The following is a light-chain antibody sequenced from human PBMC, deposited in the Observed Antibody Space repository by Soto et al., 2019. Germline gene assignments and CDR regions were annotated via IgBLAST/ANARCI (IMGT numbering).Light chain of an antibody. J-gene: IGKJ1*01. CDR2: DAS. CDR3: QQSYSPSLT. Sequence: EIHMTQSPSPPCASVGERVTITRRASQSISSWLAWYQQKPGKAPKLLIYDASSLESGVPSRFSGSGSGTDFTLTISSLQPEDFATYYCQQSYSPSLTFGQGTKVDIK. V-gene: IGKV1-5*01. CDR1: QSISSW.